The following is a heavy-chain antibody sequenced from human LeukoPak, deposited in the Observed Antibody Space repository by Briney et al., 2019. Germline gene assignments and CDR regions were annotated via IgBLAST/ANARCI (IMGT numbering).Heavy chain of an antibody. CDR3: ARDWYRRGTYYYDSSGYPPGAPFDY. Sequence: ASVKVSCKASGYTFTGYYMHWVRQAPGQGLEWMGWINPNSGGTNYAQKFQGRVTMTRDTSISTAYMELRSLRSDDTAVYYCARDWYRRGTYYYDSSGYPPGAPFDYWGQGTLVTVSS. D-gene: IGHD3-22*01. CDR2: INPNSGGT. V-gene: IGHV1-2*02. CDR1: GYTFTGYY. J-gene: IGHJ4*02.